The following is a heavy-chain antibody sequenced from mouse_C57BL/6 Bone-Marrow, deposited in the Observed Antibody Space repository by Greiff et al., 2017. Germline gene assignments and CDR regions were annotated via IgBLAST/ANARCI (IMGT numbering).Heavy chain of an antibody. D-gene: IGHD2-12*01. CDR3: ARAGSNDGGFFAY. CDR1: GYTFTSYG. Sequence: VQLQQSGAELVRPGSSVKMSCKTSGYTFTSYGLNWVKQRPGQGLEWIGYIYIGNGYTEYNEKFKGKATLTSDTSSSTAYIQLSSLTSEESAIYFCARAGSNDGGFFAYWGQGTLVTVSA. J-gene: IGHJ3*01. CDR2: IYIGNGYT. V-gene: IGHV1-58*01.